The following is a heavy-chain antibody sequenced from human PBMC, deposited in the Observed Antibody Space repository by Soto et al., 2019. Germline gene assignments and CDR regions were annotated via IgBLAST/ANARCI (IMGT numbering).Heavy chain of an antibody. CDR2: ITGSSSSI. V-gene: IGHV3-21*01. CDR3: ARRVESEAGYGMDA. D-gene: IGHD3-3*01. Sequence: EVKLVESGAGLVKPGGSLRLSCAASGFVFNSHNMNWVRQAPEKGLEWVASITGSSSSIFYADSLKGRFTITRDNANNSRYLQMNNRRAEDTAVYYCARRVESEAGYGMDAWGQGTTVTASS. J-gene: IGHJ6*02. CDR1: GFVFNSHN.